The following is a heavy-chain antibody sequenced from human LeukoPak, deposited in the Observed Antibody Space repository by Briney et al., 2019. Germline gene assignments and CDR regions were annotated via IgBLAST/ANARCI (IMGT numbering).Heavy chain of an antibody. D-gene: IGHD2-15*01. CDR3: ARIPGWTPPFDY. Sequence: GGSLRLSCAVSGFTFSNYWMSWVRQAPGKGLEWVANIKQDGSEKYYVGSVKGRFTISRDNTKNSLYLQMNSLRDEDTAVYYCARIPGWTPPFDYWGQGTLVTVAS. CDR2: IKQDGSEK. CDR1: GFTFSNYW. V-gene: IGHV3-7*01. J-gene: IGHJ4*02.